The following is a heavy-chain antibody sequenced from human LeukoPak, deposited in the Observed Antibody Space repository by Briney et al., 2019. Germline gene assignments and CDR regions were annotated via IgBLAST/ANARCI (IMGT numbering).Heavy chain of an antibody. D-gene: IGHD6-13*01. J-gene: IGHJ6*02. CDR3: ARWGAAAGTEFYYYYYGMDV. CDR2: INPIADIA. V-gene: IGHV1-69*10. CDR1: GGSFSRYT. Sequence: SVKVSCKASGGSFSRYTINWVRQAPGQGLEWMGGINPIADIASYAQKFLGRVTITADKATSTAYMELNSLRSEDTAVYYCARWGAAAGTEFYYYYYGMDVWGQGTTVTVSS.